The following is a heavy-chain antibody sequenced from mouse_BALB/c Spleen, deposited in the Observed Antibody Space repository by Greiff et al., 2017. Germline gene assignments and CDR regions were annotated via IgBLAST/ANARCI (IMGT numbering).Heavy chain of an antibody. CDR3: ARGDGYYVASYAMDD. D-gene: IGHD2-3*01. V-gene: IGHV1-14*01. J-gene: IGHJ4*01. CDR2: INPYNDGT. CDR1: GYTFTSYV. Sequence: EVQLQQSGPELVKPGASVKMSCKASGYTFTSYVMHWVKQKPGQGLEWIGYINPYNDGTKYNEKFKGKATLTSDKSSSTAYMELSSLTSEDSAVYYCARGDGYYVASYAMDDWGQGTSVTVSS.